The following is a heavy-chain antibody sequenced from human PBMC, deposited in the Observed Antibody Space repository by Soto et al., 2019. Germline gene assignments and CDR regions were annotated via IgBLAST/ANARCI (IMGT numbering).Heavy chain of an antibody. CDR2: ISGSGGST. J-gene: IGHJ5*02. D-gene: IGHD2-2*01. Sequence: ETLSLTCTVSGGSISSYYWSWVRQAPGKGLEWVSAISGSGGSTYYADSVKGRFTISRDNSKNTLYLQVNSLRAEDTAVYYCAKEKISTSCCNWFDPWGQGTLVTVSS. CDR1: GGSISSYY. V-gene: IGHV3-23*01. CDR3: AKEKISTSCCNWFDP.